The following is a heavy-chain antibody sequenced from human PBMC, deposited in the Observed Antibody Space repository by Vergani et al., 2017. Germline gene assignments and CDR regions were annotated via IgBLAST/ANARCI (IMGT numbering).Heavy chain of an antibody. CDR1: GGTFSSYA. CDR3: ARGSQYYYDSSGYYPYGMDV. D-gene: IGHD3-22*01. J-gene: IGHJ6*02. Sequence: QVQLVQSGAEVKKPGSSVKVSCKASGGTFSSYAISWVRQAPGHGLEWMGGIIPIFGTANYAQKFQGRVTITADKSTSTAYMERSSLRSEDTAVYYCARGSQYYYDSSGYYPYGMDVWGQGTTVTVSS. V-gene: IGHV1-69*06. CDR2: IIPIFGTA.